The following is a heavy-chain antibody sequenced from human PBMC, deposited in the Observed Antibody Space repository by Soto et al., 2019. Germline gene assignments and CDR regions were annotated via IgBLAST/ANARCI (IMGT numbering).Heavy chain of an antibody. D-gene: IGHD3-3*01. Sequence: GSLRLSCAASGFTFSSYWMSWVRQAPGKGLEWVANIKQDGSEKYYVDSVKGRFTISRDNAKNSLYLQMNSLRAEDTAVYYCARVNGYDFWSGYPPRGWFDPWGQGTLVTVSS. J-gene: IGHJ5*02. CDR3: ARVNGYDFWSGYPPRGWFDP. CDR2: IKQDGSEK. V-gene: IGHV3-7*03. CDR1: GFTFSSYW.